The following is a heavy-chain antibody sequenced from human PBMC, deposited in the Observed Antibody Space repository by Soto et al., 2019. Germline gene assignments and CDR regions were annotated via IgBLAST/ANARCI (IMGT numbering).Heavy chain of an antibody. CDR1: GFTFSSYA. CDR2: ISGSGGST. Sequence: LRLSCAASGFTFSSYAMSWVRQAPGKGLEWVSAISGSGGSTYYADSVKGRFTISRDNSKSTLYLQMNSLRAEDTAVYYCAKNDPDERSSGLFDYWGQGTLVTVSS. D-gene: IGHD3-22*01. CDR3: AKNDPDERSSGLFDY. J-gene: IGHJ4*02. V-gene: IGHV3-23*01.